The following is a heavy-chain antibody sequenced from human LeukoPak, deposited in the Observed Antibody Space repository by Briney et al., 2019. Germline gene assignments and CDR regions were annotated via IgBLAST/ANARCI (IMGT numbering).Heavy chain of an antibody. V-gene: IGHV1-2*02. CDR3: ARQLRYFDWSFCY. CDR1: GYTFTGYY. D-gene: IGHD3-9*01. CDR2: INPNSGGT. J-gene: IGHJ4*02. Sequence: GASVKVSCKASGYTFTGYYMHWVRQAPGQGLEWMGWINPNSGGTNYAQKFQGRVTMTRDTSISTAYMELSRLRSDDTAVYYCARQLRYFDWSFCYWGQGTLVTVSS.